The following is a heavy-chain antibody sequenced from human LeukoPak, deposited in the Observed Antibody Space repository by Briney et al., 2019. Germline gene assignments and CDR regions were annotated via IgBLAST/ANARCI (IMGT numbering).Heavy chain of an antibody. D-gene: IGHD3-22*01. Sequence: SEALSLTCTVPGGSISSYYWSWIRQPPGKGLEWIGYIYYSGSTNYNPSLKSRVTISVDTSKNQFSLKLSSVTAADTAVYYCAGLSSGYYRFEDYWGQGTLVTVSS. CDR2: IYYSGST. CDR3: AGLSSGYYRFEDY. V-gene: IGHV4-59*08. CDR1: GGSISSYY. J-gene: IGHJ4*02.